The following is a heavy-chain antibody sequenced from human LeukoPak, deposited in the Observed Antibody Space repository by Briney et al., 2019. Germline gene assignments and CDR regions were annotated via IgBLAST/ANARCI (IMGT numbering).Heavy chain of an antibody. CDR3: ARLKDDCGGDCYPDWYFDL. J-gene: IGHJ2*01. CDR2: IYYSGST. D-gene: IGHD2-21*02. CDR1: GGSISSYY. V-gene: IGHV4-59*01. Sequence: SETLSLTCTVSGGSISSYYWSWIRQPPGKGLEWIVYIYYSGSTNYNPSLKSRVTISVDTSKNQFSLKLSSVTAADTAVYYCARLKDDCGGDCYPDWYFDLWGRGTLVTVSS.